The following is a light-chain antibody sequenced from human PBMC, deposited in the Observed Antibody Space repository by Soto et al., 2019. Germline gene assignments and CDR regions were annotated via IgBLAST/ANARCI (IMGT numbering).Light chain of an antibody. Sequence: IVMTQSPDTLSVSPGERATLSCRASQSVSSHLAWYQQKPGQTPRLLIYDTSTRATGVPTRFSSSRFEAEFTLTINSLQSEDFAVYYCQPYNNWPLTFGGGTKVDI. V-gene: IGKV3-15*01. J-gene: IGKJ4*01. CDR3: QPYNNWPLT. CDR1: QSVSSH. CDR2: DTS.